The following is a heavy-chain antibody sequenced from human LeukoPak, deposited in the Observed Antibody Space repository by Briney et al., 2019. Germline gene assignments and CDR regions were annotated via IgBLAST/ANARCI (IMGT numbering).Heavy chain of an antibody. J-gene: IGHJ2*01. D-gene: IGHD6-25*01. CDR3: ARVRGIAAAYWYFDL. CDR1: GGSITSGGYY. V-gene: IGHV4-31*03. Sequence: SQTLSLTCTVSGGSITSGGYYWSWIRQHPGEGLEWIGYIYYSGGTYYNPSLQSRITISVDTSENQFSLKLSSVTAADTAVYYCARVRGIAAAYWYFDLWGRGTLVTVSS. CDR2: IYYSGGT.